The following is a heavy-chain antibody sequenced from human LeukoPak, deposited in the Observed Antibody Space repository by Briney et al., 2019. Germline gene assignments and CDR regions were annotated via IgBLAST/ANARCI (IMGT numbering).Heavy chain of an antibody. CDR3: ARGQHCSSTSCSFFDY. CDR1: GGSLSGYY. J-gene: IGHJ4*02. D-gene: IGHD2-2*01. Sequence: SETLSLTCAVYGGSLSGYYWSWIRQPPGKGLEWIGEINHSGSTNYNPSLKSRVTISVDTSKNQFSLKLSSVTAADTAVYYCARGQHCSSTSCSFFDYWGQGTLVTVSS. V-gene: IGHV4-34*01. CDR2: INHSGST.